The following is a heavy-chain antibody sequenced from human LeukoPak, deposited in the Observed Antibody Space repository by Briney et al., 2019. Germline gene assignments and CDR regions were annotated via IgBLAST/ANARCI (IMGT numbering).Heavy chain of an antibody. J-gene: IGHJ4*02. CDR3: AKSLDPLGVLRFLEWLFGY. Sequence: GGSLRLSCAASGFTFSSYGMHWVRQAPGKGLEWVAFIRYDGSNKYYADSVKGRFTISRDNSKNTLYLQMNSLRAEDTAVYYCAKSLDPLGVLRFLEWLFGYWGQGTLVAVSS. D-gene: IGHD3-3*01. CDR1: GFTFSSYG. CDR2: IRYDGSNK. V-gene: IGHV3-30*02.